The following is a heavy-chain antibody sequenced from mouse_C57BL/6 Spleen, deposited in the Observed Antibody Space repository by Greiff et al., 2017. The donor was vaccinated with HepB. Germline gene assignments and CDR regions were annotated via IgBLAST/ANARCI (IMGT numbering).Heavy chain of an antibody. CDR1: GFTFSDYG. D-gene: IGHD1-1*01. V-gene: IGHV5-17*01. CDR2: ISSGSSTI. CDR3: ARDYYGSSGAY. J-gene: IGHJ3*01. Sequence: EVQLVESGGGLVKPGGSLKLSCAASGFTFSDYGMHWVRQAPEKGLEWVAYISSGSSTIYYADTVKGRFTISRDNAKNTLFLQMTSLRSEDTAMYSCARDYYGSSGAYWGQGTLVTVSA.